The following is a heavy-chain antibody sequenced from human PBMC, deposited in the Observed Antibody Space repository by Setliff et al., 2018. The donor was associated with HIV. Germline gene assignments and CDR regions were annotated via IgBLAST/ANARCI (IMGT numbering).Heavy chain of an antibody. Sequence: ASVKVSCKASGYTFTNSDINWVRQATGQGLEWMGWMNPNSGNTGYAQKFQGRVIMTRDTSITTAYMELSSLRSDDTAVYYCERGAWYTSGWYSSRYMDVWGKGTTVTVSS. V-gene: IGHV1-8*02. CDR1: GYTFTNSD. D-gene: IGHD6-19*01. J-gene: IGHJ6*03. CDR3: ERGAWYTSGWYSSRYMDV. CDR2: MNPNSGNT.